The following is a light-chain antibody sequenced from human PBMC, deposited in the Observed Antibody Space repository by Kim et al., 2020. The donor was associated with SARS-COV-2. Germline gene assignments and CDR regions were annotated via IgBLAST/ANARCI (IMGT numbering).Light chain of an antibody. CDR3: RQYGAAPWA. Sequence: PEGTATLSSRASQREGRSELAGYQQKAGQAPKLLKNATSGRAIGFQERFSGRGSGTDFTRTISRREPEDVAVYYCRQYGAAPWAFGQGTKVEIK. CDR2: ATS. CDR1: QREGRSE. V-gene: IGKV3-20*01. J-gene: IGKJ1*01.